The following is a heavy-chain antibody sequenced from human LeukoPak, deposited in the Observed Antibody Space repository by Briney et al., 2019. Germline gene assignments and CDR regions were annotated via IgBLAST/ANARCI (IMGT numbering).Heavy chain of an antibody. CDR3: ARVAGSGSYSAQYYYYYYGMHV. CDR2: INHSGST. V-gene: IGHV4-34*01. CDR1: GGSFSGYY. D-gene: IGHD3-10*01. J-gene: IGHJ6*02. Sequence: SETLSLTCAVYGGSFSGYYWSSIRQPPGKGLEWIGEINHSGSTNYNPSLKSRVTIPVDTSKNQFSLQLSSVTAADTAVYYCARVAGSGSYSAQYYYYYYGMHVWGQGTTVTVSS.